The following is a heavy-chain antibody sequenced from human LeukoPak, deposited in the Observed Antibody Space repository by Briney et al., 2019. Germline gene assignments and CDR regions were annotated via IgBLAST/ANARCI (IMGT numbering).Heavy chain of an antibody. CDR2: ISPTDADT. Sequence: GESLKISCKASGYRFSNYWIGWVRQMPGKGLEWMGLISPTDADTTYSPSFQGQVTISADKSINTAYLQWSSLKASDTAIYYCARRRYSGGNSGWFDPWGQGTLVTVSS. D-gene: IGHD4-23*01. J-gene: IGHJ5*02. V-gene: IGHV5-51*01. CDR3: ARRRYSGGNSGWFDP. CDR1: GYRFSNYW.